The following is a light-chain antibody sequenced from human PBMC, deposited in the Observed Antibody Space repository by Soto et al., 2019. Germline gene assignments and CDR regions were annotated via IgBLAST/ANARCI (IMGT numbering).Light chain of an antibody. J-gene: IGKJ4*01. CDR2: GAS. CDR1: HSVITN. CDR3: QQYNDWPLPT. Sequence: EIVMTQSPATLFVSPGERVTLSCRASHSVITNLAWYQHKPGQAPRLLIYGASTRAAGIPARFSGSGSGTEFTLTISSLESEDFGFYYCQQYNDWPLPTFGGGTKVAIK. V-gene: IGKV3-15*01.